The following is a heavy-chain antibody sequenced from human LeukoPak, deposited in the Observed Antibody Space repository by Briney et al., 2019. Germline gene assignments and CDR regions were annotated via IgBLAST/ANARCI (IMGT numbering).Heavy chain of an antibody. CDR2: TIPIFGTA. CDR1: GGTFSSYA. Sequence: GSSVKVSCKASGGTFSSYAISWVRQAPGQGLEWMGGTIPIFGTANYAQKFQGRVTITTDESTSTAYMELSSLRSEDTAVYYCARDWGDYGGEYYFDYWGQGTLVTVSS. V-gene: IGHV1-69*05. D-gene: IGHD4-17*01. J-gene: IGHJ4*02. CDR3: ARDWGDYGGEYYFDY.